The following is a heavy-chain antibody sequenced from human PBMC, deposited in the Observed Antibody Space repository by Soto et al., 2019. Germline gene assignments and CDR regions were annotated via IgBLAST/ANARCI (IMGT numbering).Heavy chain of an antibody. D-gene: IGHD2-15*01. J-gene: IGHJ4*02. Sequence: QVQLQESGPGLVRPSQTLSLTCTVSGGSINSGDSYWNWIRQHPEKGLEWIGYINYHGSTFYNPSLKSRIIISVDTSKNQFSLKLSSVTAADTAVYYCARDAPGVAPYWGQGTLVTVSS. CDR3: ARDAPGVAPY. V-gene: IGHV4-31*03. CDR1: GGSINSGDSY. CDR2: INYHGST.